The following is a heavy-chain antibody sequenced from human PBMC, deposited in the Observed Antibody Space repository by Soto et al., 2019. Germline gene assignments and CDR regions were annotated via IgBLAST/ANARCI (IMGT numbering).Heavy chain of an antibody. V-gene: IGHV6-1*01. CDR2: TYFRSKWYN. J-gene: IGHJ5*02. D-gene: IGHD5-12*01. Sequence: PSQTLSLTCAISGDSVSSNTASWNRIRQSPSRGLEWLGRTYFRSKWYNDYAVSVKSRIIINPDTSNNQFSLQLNSVTPEDTAVYFCAKGDNLGPKTGYAFDPWGQGIMVTVSS. CDR3: AKGDNLGPKTGYAFDP. CDR1: GDSVSSNTAS.